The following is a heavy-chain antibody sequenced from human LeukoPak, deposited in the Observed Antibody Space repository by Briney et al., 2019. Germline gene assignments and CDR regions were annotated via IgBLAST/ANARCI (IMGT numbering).Heavy chain of an antibody. CDR3: ARDNLDYYGSGSKYYYYYYMDV. J-gene: IGHJ6*03. V-gene: IGHV4-4*07. CDR1: GGSISSYY. Sequence: SETLSLTCTVSGGSISSYYWSWIRQPAGKGLEWIGRIYTSGSTNYNPSLKSRVTMSVDTSKNQFSLKLSSVTAADTAVYYCARDNLDYYGSGSKYYYYYYMDVWGKGTTVTISS. D-gene: IGHD3-10*01. CDR2: IYTSGST.